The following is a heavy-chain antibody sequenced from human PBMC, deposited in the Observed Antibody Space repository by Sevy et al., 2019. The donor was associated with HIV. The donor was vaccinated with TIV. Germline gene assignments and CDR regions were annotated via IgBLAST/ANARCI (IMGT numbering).Heavy chain of an antibody. CDR3: AFNYGKKGGGLAADPYYFEY. V-gene: IGHV3-23*01. CDR1: GFTFSSHA. J-gene: IGHJ4*02. Sequence: GGSLRLSCAASGFTFSSHAMSWVRQAPGKGLKWVSGISDSGDSTYYADSVKGRFTVSRDNSKNTLYLEMNNLRVEDTAVYFCAFNYGKKGGGLAADPYYFEYWGQGTLVTVSS. D-gene: IGHD6-13*01. CDR2: ISDSGDST.